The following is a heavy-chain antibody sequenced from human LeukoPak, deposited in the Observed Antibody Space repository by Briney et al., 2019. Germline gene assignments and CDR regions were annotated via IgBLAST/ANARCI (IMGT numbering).Heavy chain of an antibody. Sequence: GESLKISCKGSGYSFSSYWIAWVRQMPGKGLEWMGIIYPGDSDTRYSPSFQGQVTISADKSISTAYLQWSSLKASDTAMYYCARHRGYSCGLSGWFDPWGQGTLVTVSS. D-gene: IGHD5-18*01. CDR3: ARHRGYSCGLSGWFDP. V-gene: IGHV5-51*01. CDR1: GYSFSSYW. CDR2: IYPGDSDT. J-gene: IGHJ5*02.